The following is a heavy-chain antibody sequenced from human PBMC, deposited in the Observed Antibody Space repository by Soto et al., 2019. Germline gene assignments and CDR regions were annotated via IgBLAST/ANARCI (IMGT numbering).Heavy chain of an antibody. D-gene: IGHD3-22*01. J-gene: IGHJ4*02. CDR3: ARGRWKDYYDSSGYRDY. Sequence: SVKVSCRASGYTFTSYGISWVRQAPGQGLEWMGRIIPILGIANYAQKFQGRVTITADKSTSTAYMELSSLRSEDTAVYYCARGRWKDYYDSSGYRDYWGQGTLVTVSS. V-gene: IGHV1-69*04. CDR2: IIPILGIA. CDR1: GYTFTSYG.